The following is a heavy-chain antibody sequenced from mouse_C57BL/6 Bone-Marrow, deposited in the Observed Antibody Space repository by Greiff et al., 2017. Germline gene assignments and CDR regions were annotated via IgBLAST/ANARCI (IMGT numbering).Heavy chain of an antibody. CDR1: GYTFTSYG. CDR3: ERHTPELGRRYFDL. Sequence: QVQLKESGAELARPGASVKLSCKASGYTFTSYGISWVKQRTGQGLEWIGEIYPRSGNTYYNEKFKGKATLTADKSSSTAYMELRSLTSEDSAVYFGERHTPELGRRYFDLWGTGTTVSVSS. J-gene: IGHJ1*03. CDR2: IYPRSGNT. D-gene: IGHD4-1*01. V-gene: IGHV1-81*01.